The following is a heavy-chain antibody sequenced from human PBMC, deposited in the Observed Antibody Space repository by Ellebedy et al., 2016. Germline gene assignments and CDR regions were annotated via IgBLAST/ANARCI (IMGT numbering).Heavy chain of an antibody. V-gene: IGHV4-34*01. CDR3: ARGDDVDTAMVEFSLDY. CDR2: INHSGST. J-gene: IGHJ4*02. Sequence: SETLSLTCAVYGGSFSGYYWSWIRQPPGKGLEWIGEINHSGSTNYNPSLKSRVTISVDTSKNQFSLKLSSVTAADTAVYYCARGDDVDTAMVEFSLDYWGQGTLVTVSS. CDR1: GGSFSGYY. D-gene: IGHD5-18*01.